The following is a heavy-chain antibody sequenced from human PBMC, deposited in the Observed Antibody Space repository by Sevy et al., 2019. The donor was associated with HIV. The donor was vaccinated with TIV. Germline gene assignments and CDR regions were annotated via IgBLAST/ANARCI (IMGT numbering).Heavy chain of an antibody. CDR3: ATIAARGPYYYYGMDV. CDR2: INNSGST. V-gene: IGHV4-59*01. CDR1: GGSISSYY. D-gene: IGHD6-6*01. J-gene: IGHJ6*02. Sequence: SETLSLTCTVSGGSISSYYWSWIRQPPGKGLEWIGYINNSGSTNYNPSLKSRVTISVDTSKNQFSLKLSSVAAADTDVYYCATIAARGPYYYYGMDVWGQGTTVTVSS.